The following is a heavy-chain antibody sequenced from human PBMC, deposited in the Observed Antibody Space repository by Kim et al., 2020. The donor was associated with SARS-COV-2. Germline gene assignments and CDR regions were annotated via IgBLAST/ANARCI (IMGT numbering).Heavy chain of an antibody. J-gene: IGHJ4*02. CDR2: LTDSGGTT. V-gene: IGHV3-23*01. Sequence: GGSLRLSCAASGFIFSSYGMSWVRQAPGKGLDWVAALTDSGGTTHYADSVKGRFTISRDNPNNILCLQMSSLRVEDTAVYYCAKHWGSGTYYNFLDYWGQGTLVTVSS. CDR3: AKHWGSGTYYNFLDY. CDR1: GFIFSSYG. D-gene: IGHD3-10*01.